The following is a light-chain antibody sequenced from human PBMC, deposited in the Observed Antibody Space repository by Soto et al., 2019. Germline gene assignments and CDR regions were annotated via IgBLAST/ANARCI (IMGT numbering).Light chain of an antibody. CDR2: SND. CDR3: AVWDDSVSGVE. V-gene: IGLV1-44*01. Sequence: QSVLTQPPSASGTPGQKVTISCSGSRSNIGVNSVNWYLQLPGTAPKLLIYSNDQRPSEAPDRFSGSKSGTSASLAISGLQPEDEAEYYCAVWDDSVSGVEFGGGTQLTVL. J-gene: IGLJ2*01. CDR1: RSNIGVNS.